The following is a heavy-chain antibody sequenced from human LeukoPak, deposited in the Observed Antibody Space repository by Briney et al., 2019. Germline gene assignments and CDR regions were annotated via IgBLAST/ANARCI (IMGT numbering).Heavy chain of an antibody. CDR2: IYPGDSDT. Sequence: GESLKISCKVSGYTFTNYWIAWVRHMPGKGLECMGIIYPGDSDTKYSPSFQGQVTISFDKTIRTAFLRWSSLQASDSAIYYCARRSPRGRIPYYFDYWGQGTLVTVSS. J-gene: IGHJ4*02. CDR3: ARRSPRGRIPYYFDY. V-gene: IGHV5-51*01. D-gene: IGHD2-15*01. CDR1: GYTFTNYW.